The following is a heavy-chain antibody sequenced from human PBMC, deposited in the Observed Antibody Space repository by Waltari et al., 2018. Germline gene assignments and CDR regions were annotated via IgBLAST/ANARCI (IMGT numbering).Heavy chain of an antibody. V-gene: IGHV4-59*11. J-gene: IGHJ6*02. CDR2: IYYSGST. Sequence: QVQLQESGPGLVKPSETLSLTCTVSGGSISSHYWSWIRQPPGKGLEWIGYIYYSGSTNYNPSLKSRVTISVDTSKNQFSLKLSSVTAADTAVYYCARVAGIAARPEYYYYGMDVWGQGTTVTVSS. D-gene: IGHD6-6*01. CDR1: GGSISSHY. CDR3: ARVAGIAARPEYYYYGMDV.